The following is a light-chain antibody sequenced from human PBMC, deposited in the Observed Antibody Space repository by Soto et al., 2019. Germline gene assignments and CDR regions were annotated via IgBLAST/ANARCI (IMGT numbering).Light chain of an antibody. V-gene: IGLV2-14*03. Sequence: QSALTQPASGSGSPGQSITISCTGTISDIGDYNYVSWYQQHPGKAPKLMIYDVSNRPSGVSNRFSGSKSDNTASLTISGLQADDEADYYCSSYRSSSPLVVFGGGTKVTLL. J-gene: IGLJ2*01. CDR3: SSYRSSSPLVV. CDR2: DVS. CDR1: ISDIGDYNY.